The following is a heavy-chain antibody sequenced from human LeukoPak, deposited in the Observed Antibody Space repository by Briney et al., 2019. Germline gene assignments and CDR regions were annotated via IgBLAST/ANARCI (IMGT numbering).Heavy chain of an antibody. Sequence: PSETLSLTCTVSGGSISSYYWSWIRQPPGKGLEWIGYIYYSGSTNYNPSLKSRVTISVDTSKNQLSLKLSSVTAADTAVYYCARDTMVRGVIPWGQGTLVTVSS. CDR1: GGSISSYY. CDR2: IYYSGST. J-gene: IGHJ5*02. D-gene: IGHD3-10*01. V-gene: IGHV4-59*01. CDR3: ARDTMVRGVIP.